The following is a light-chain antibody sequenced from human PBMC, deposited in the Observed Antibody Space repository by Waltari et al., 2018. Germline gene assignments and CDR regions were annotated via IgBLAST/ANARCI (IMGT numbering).Light chain of an antibody. CDR3: NSRDTSGHHVV. Sequence: SFELTQDPAVSVALGQTVTITCRGRTLATFYTNWYQQKPGQAPILVFAGRNDRPSGIPDRFSGSNSRNTASLTITGAQAEDEAAYYCNSRDTSGHHVVFGGGTNLTVL. CDR2: GRN. CDR1: TLATFY. V-gene: IGLV3-19*01. J-gene: IGLJ2*01.